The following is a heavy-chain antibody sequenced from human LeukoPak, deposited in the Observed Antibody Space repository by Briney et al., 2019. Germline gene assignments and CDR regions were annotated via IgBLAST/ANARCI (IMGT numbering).Heavy chain of an antibody. Sequence: GGSLRLSCAASGFTFNSYWMNWVRHAPGKGLVWVSRINTDGSSTRYADSVKGRFAISRDNAKNTLYLQMSSLRAEDTAVYYCARNLGSDYAMDVWGKGTTVTVSS. CDR2: INTDGSST. J-gene: IGHJ6*04. CDR3: ARNLGSDYAMDV. CDR1: GFTFNSYW. D-gene: IGHD6-6*01. V-gene: IGHV3-74*01.